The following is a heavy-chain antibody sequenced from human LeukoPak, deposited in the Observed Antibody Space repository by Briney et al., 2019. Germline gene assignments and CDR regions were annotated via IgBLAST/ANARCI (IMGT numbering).Heavy chain of an antibody. D-gene: IGHD2-2*01. CDR1: GFTFSNYW. Sequence: GGSLRLSCVAAGFTFSNYWMLWVGQAAGKGLMWVSLISTDGKSTRYAESVKGRFTISRDNAKNALYLQMDILRVEDTALYFCVRDYQFIQEVWGQGTTVTVSS. V-gene: IGHV3-74*01. CDR2: ISTDGKST. CDR3: VRDYQFIQEV. J-gene: IGHJ6*02.